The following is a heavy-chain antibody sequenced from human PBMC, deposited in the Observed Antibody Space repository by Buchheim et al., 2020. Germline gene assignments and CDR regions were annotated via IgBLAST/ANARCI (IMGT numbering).Heavy chain of an antibody. V-gene: IGHV1-46*01. CDR1: GGTFSSYA. CDR3: ARDTYYYDSSGYSDGLDY. CDR2: INPSGGST. Sequence: QVQLVQSGAEVKKPGSSVKVSCKASGGTFSSYAISWVRQAPGQGLEWMGIINPSGGSTSYAQKFQGRVTMTRDTSTSTVYMELSSLRSEDTAVYYCARDTYYYDSSGYSDGLDYWGQGTL. D-gene: IGHD3-22*01. J-gene: IGHJ4*02.